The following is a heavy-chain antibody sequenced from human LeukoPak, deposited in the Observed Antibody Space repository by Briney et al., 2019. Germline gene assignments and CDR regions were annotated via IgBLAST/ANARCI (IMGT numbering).Heavy chain of an antibody. CDR3: ARGSGYGDYHFDY. J-gene: IGHJ4*02. Sequence: SSETLSLTCTVSGGSISSGSYYWSWIRQPAGKGLEWIGRIYTSGSTYYNPSLKSRVTISVDTSKNQFSLKLSSVTAADTAVYYCARGSGYGDYHFDYWGQGTLVTVSS. CDR2: IYTSGST. D-gene: IGHD4-17*01. CDR1: GGSISSGSYY. V-gene: IGHV4-61*02.